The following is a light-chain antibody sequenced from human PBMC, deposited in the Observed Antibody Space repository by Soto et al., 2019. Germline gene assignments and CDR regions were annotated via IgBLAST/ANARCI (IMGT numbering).Light chain of an antibody. CDR3: QHVNKYPQIT. CDR2: DAS. Sequence: ATQLTQSPSSLSAAVGDRVTIFCRASQGINIALAWYQQKPVRAPQLLLYDASTLQSGVPSRFSGSGAGTEFALSSTARQSEDFATYYCQHVNKYPQITFGGGTKVERK. CDR1: QGINIA. V-gene: IGKV1D-13*01. J-gene: IGKJ4*01.